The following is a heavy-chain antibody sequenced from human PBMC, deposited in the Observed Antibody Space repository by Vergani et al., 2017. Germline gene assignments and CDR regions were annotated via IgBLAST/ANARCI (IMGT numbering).Heavy chain of an antibody. Sequence: QVQLVESGGGLVKPGGSLRLSCAASGFTFSDYYMSWICQAPGKGLEWVSYISSSGSTIYYADSVKGRFTISRDNAKNSLYLQMNSLRAEDTAVYYCARAEVIYDILTGYYIGPPGYWGQGTLVTVSS. CDR2: ISSSGSTI. D-gene: IGHD3-9*01. J-gene: IGHJ4*02. CDR3: ARAEVIYDILTGYYIGPPGY. CDR1: GFTFSDYY. V-gene: IGHV3-11*04.